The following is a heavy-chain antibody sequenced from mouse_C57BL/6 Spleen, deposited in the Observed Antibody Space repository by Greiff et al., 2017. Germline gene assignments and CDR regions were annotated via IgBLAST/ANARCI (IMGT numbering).Heavy chain of an antibody. Sequence: QVQLQQPGAELVRPGSSVKLSCKASGYTFTSYWMHWVKQRPIQGLEWIGNIDPSDSETHYNQKFKDKATLTVDKSSSTAYMQLSSLTSEDSAVYYCARGSVEGYFDYWGQGTTLTVSS. CDR1: GYTFTSYW. CDR2: IDPSDSET. J-gene: IGHJ2*01. V-gene: IGHV1-52*01. D-gene: IGHD1-1*01. CDR3: ARGSVEGYFDY.